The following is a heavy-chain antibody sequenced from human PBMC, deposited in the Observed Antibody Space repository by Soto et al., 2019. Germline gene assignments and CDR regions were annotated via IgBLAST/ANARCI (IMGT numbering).Heavy chain of an antibody. V-gene: IGHV1-69*13. D-gene: IGHD3-22*01. J-gene: IGHJ4*02. CDR3: ARCDSSGYSFDY. CDR2: IIPIFGTA. CDR1: GGTFSSYA. Sequence: SVKVSCKASGGTFSSYAISWVRQAPGQGLEWMGGIIPIFGTANYAQKFQGRVTITADESTSTAYMELSSLRSEDTAVYYCARCDSSGYSFDYWGQGTLVTVSS.